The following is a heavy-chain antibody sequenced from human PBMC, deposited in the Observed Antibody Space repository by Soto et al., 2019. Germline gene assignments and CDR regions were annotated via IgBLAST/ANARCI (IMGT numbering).Heavy chain of an antibody. V-gene: IGHV4-59*01. CDR1: GGSISSYY. D-gene: IGHD4-17*01. CDR2: IYYSGST. CDR3: ALRRPGDYFDY. J-gene: IGHJ4*01. Sequence: SETLSLTCTVSGGSISSYYWSWIRQPPGKGLEWIGYIYYSGSTNYNPSLKSRVTISVDTSKNQFSLKLSSVTAADTAVYYCALRRPGDYFDYWGRGTLVTVSS.